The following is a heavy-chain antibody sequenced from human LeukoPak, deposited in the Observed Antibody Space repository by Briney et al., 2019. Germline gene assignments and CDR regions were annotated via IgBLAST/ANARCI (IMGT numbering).Heavy chain of an antibody. D-gene: IGHD3-10*01. J-gene: IGHJ3*02. CDR3: AKDPPFYGSGSYSATDAFDI. V-gene: IGHV3-48*01. CDR2: ISSASGSI. CDR1: GFTFSSYS. Sequence: GGSLRLSCAASGFTFSSYSMNWVRQAPGKGLEWVSYISSASGSIYYADSVKGRFTISRDNSKNTLYLQMNSLRAEDTAVYYCAKDPPFYGSGSYSATDAFDIWGQGTMVTVSS.